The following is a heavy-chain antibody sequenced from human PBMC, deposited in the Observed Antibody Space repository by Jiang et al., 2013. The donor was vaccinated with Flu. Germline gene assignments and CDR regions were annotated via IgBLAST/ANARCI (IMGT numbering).Heavy chain of an antibody. CDR2: IGLGMVI. CDR3: ARVRRGSYYEKWFDA. CDR1: GFSFSTSGMC. V-gene: IGHV2-70*11. J-gene: IGHJ5*02. D-gene: IGHD1-26*01. Sequence: CTFSGFSFSTSGMCVSWIRQPPGKALEWLARIGLGMVINTIVKSLRTRLTISKDTSKNQVVLRVTDMDPVDTATYYCARVRRGSYYEKWFDAWGQGTLVTV.